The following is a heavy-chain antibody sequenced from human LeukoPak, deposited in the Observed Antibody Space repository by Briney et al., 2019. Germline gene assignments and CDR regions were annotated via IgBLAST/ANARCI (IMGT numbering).Heavy chain of an antibody. CDR1: GFNFSSYT. CDR2: ISTSSMYI. Sequence: GGSLRLSCAASGFNFSSYTMNWVRQAPGKGLEWVSSISTSSMYIYYADSVKGRFTISRHNAKNSLYLQMNSLRAEDTAVYYCAGGTIYDILTGPLDYWGQGTLVTVSS. D-gene: IGHD3-9*01. J-gene: IGHJ4*02. CDR3: AGGTIYDILTGPLDY. V-gene: IGHV3-21*01.